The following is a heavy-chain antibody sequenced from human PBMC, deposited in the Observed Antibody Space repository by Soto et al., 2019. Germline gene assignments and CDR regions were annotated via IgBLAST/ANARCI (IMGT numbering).Heavy chain of an antibody. CDR3: AIGGGDSSSLWPTFFDY. CDR1: GGTFSSYA. D-gene: IGHD6-13*01. CDR2: IISIFGTA. V-gene: IGHV1-69*01. J-gene: IGHJ4*02. Sequence: QVQLVQSGAEVKKPGSSVKVSCKASGGTFSSYAISWVRQAPGQGLEWMGGIISIFGTANYAQKFQGRVTITADESTSTAYMELSSLRSEDTAVYYCAIGGGDSSSLWPTFFDYWGQGTLVTVSS.